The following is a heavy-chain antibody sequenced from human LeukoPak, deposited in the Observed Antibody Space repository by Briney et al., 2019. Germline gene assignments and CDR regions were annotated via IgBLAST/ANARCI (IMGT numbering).Heavy chain of an antibody. J-gene: IGHJ3*02. D-gene: IGHD3-22*01. CDR3: ARAPMSYDSSGFGGAFDI. V-gene: IGHV3-30-3*01. CDR1: GFTFSNYA. Sequence: PGRSLRLSCAASGFTFSNYAMHWVRQAPGKGLEWVAVISYDGTNKYYADSVKGRFTISRDNSKNMMYLQMNSLRAEDTAMYYCARAPMSYDSSGFGGAFDIWGQGTMVTVSS. CDR2: ISYDGTNK.